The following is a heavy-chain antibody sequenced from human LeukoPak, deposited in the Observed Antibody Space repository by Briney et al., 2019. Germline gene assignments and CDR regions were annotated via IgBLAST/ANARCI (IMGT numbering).Heavy chain of an antibody. CDR2: FNGFSAI. CDR1: GFTFSSYT. J-gene: IGHJ4*02. D-gene: IGHD3-3*01. CDR3: ARGHFGVVLDY. V-gene: IGHV3-48*04. Sequence: GGSLRLSCAASGFTFSSYTMNWVRQAPGKGLEWVAYFNGFSAISYADSVKGRFTISRDNAKKSLYLQMNSLRAEDTAVYYCARGHFGVVLDYWGQGTLVTVSS.